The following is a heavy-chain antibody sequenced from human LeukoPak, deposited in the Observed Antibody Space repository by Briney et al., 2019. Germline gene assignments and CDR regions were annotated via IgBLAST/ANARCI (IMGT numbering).Heavy chain of an antibody. D-gene: IGHD5-24*01. CDR3: AKGLQTADY. CDR2: ITGSGGST. V-gene: IGHV3-23*01. Sequence: PGGSLRLSCAASGFTFSSHAMGWVRQAPGKGLEWVSSITGSGGSTYYGDSVKGRFTISRDNSKNTLYLQMNSLRAEDTAVYYCAKGLQTADYWGQGTLVTVSS. CDR1: GFTFSSHA. J-gene: IGHJ4*02.